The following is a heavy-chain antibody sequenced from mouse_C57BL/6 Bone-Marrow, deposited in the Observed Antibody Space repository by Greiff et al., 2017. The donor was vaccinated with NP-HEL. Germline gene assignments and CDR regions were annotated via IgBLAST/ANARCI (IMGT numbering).Heavy chain of an antibody. CDR3: ATRDYYGSRPLFAY. V-gene: IGHV1-81*01. CDR1: GYTFTSYG. J-gene: IGHJ3*01. Sequence: QVQLQQSGAELARPGASVKLSCKASGYTFTSYGISWVKQRTGQGLEWIGEIYPRSGNTYYNEKFKGKATLTADKSSSTAYMELRSLTSEDSAVYFCATRDYYGSRPLFAYWGQGTLVTVSA. CDR2: IYPRSGNT. D-gene: IGHD1-1*01.